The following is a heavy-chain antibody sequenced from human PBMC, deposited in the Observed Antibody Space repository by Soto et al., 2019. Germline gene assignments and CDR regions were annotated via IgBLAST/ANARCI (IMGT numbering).Heavy chain of an antibody. CDR1: GFIFSGSA. Sequence: PGGSLRLSCVASGFIFSGSAMYWVRQAPGKGLEWVGVISPDGTNKYYVDSVKGRLSISRDDSENTLFLQMNSLRPDDTAVYYCARVGSGGGGDYWGQGSLVTVSS. J-gene: IGHJ4*02. CDR3: ARVGSGGGGDY. V-gene: IGHV3-30*04. CDR2: ISPDGTNK. D-gene: IGHD1-26*01.